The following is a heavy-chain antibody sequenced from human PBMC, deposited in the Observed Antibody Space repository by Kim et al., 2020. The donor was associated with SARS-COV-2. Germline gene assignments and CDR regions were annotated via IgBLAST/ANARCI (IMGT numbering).Heavy chain of an antibody. CDR2: ISYDGSNK. J-gene: IGHJ6*01. CDR3: AKDRVCSWSGYDMDYGMDV. CDR1: GFTFSSYG. V-gene: IGHV3-30*18. D-gene: IGHD3-3*01. Sequence: GGSLRLSCAASGFTFSSYGMHWVRQAPGKGLEWVAVISYDGSNKYYADSVKGRFTISRDNSKNTLYLQMNSLRAEDTAVYYCAKDRVCSWSGYDMDYGMDVWGQGTTVTVSS.